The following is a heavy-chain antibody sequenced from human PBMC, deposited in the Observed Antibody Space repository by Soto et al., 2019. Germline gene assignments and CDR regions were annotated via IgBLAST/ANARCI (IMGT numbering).Heavy chain of an antibody. CDR1: GYSFTSYW. Sequence: PGESLKISCKGSGYSFTSYWSGWVRQMPGKGLEWMGIIYPGDSDTRYSPSFQGQVTISADKSISTAYLQWSSLKASDTAMYYCAREQGALRYFDWPTLDYWGQGTLVTVSS. J-gene: IGHJ4*02. CDR3: AREQGALRYFDWPTLDY. CDR2: IYPGDSDT. D-gene: IGHD3-9*01. V-gene: IGHV5-51*01.